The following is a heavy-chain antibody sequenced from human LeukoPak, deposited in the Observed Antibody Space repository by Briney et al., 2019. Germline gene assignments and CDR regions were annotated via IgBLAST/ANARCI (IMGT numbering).Heavy chain of an antibody. CDR3: AAERYGGISDCCNFEI. D-gene: IGHD4-23*01. V-gene: IGHV1-69*13. J-gene: IGHJ3*02. Sequence: GASVKVSCKASGGTFSSYAISWVRQAPGQGLEWMGGIIPIFGTANYAQKFQGRVTITADESTSTAYMELSSLRSEDTAVYYCAAERYGGISDCCNFEIWGQGTMVTVSS. CDR1: GGTFSSYA. CDR2: IIPIFGTA.